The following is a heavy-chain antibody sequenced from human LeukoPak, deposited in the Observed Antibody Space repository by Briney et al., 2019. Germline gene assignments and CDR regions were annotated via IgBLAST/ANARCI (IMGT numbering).Heavy chain of an antibody. J-gene: IGHJ4*02. CDR3: ARGGLAVAGKTLFHFDK. V-gene: IGHV1-2*02. Sequence: ASVKVSCKASGYIFGDYYILWVRQAPGQGLEYMGWINPNGGAPNYAQRFKGRVTPTKDTSINTVYMEMTGLTSDDTAVFYCARGGLAVAGKTLFHFDKWGQGTLVTVSS. CDR1: GYIFGDYY. CDR2: INPNGGAP. D-gene: IGHD6-19*01.